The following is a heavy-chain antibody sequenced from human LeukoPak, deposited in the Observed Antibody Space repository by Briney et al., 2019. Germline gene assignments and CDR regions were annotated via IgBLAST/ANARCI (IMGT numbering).Heavy chain of an antibody. Sequence: GGSLRLSCAASGFTFSSYAMSWVRQAPGKGLEWFSAISGSGGSTYYADSVKGRFTISRDNSKNTLYLQMNSLRAEDTAVYYCAKAYWFIPHEPLYSYGFDYWGQGTLVTVSS. CDR3: AKAYWFIPHEPLYSYGFDY. J-gene: IGHJ4*02. V-gene: IGHV3-23*01. D-gene: IGHD5-18*01. CDR1: GFTFSSYA. CDR2: ISGSGGST.